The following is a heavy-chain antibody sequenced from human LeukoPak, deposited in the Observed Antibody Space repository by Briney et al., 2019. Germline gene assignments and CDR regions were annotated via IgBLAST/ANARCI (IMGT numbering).Heavy chain of an antibody. J-gene: IGHJ5*02. D-gene: IGHD2-2*02. V-gene: IGHV4-4*07. CDR3: AREYCSSTSRYIVFGNWFDP. Sequence: SETLSLTCTVSGGSISSYYWSWIRQPAGKGLEWIGRIYTSGSTNYNPSLKSRVTMSVDTSKNQFSLKLSSVTAADTAVYYCAREYCSSTSRYIVFGNWFDPWGQGTLVTVSS. CDR2: IYTSGST. CDR1: GGSISSYY.